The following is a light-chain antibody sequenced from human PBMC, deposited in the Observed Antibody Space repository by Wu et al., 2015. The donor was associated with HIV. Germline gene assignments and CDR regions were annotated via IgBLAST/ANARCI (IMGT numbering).Light chain of an antibody. Sequence: DIQMTQSPSTLSASVGDRVTITCRASQNINIWLAWYQQKPGKAPKLLIYRASSLESGAPSRFSGSGSGTEFTLTISSLQPDDFATYFCQHYNDYVYTFGRGPSWRS. J-gene: IGKJ2*01. CDR2: RAS. CDR1: QNINIW. V-gene: IGKV1-5*03. CDR3: QHYNDYVYT.